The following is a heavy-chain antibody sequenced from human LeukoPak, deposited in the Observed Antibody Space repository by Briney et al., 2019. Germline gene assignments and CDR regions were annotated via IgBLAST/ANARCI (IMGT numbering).Heavy chain of an antibody. D-gene: IGHD3-22*01. CDR3: ARDLRDYYDSSGYYSDY. CDR2: ISAYNGNT. Sequence: ASVKVSCKASGYTFTSYGISWVRQAPGQGLEWMGWISAYNGNTNYAQKLQGRVTMTTDTSTSTAYMELRSLRSGDTAVYYCARDLRDYYDSSGYYSDYWGQGTLVTVSS. J-gene: IGHJ4*02. V-gene: IGHV1-18*01. CDR1: GYTFTSYG.